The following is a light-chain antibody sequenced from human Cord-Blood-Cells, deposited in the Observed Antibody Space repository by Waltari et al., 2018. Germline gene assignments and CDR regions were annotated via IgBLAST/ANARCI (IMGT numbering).Light chain of an antibody. Sequence: QSALTQPASVSGSPGQPITTPCTGPSSDVGGYNYVSCYQQHPGKAPKLMIYDVSNRPSGVSNRFSGSKSGNTASLTISGLQAEDEADYYCSSYTSSSTLYVFGTGTKVTVL. CDR1: SSDVGGYNY. CDR3: SSYTSSSTLYV. CDR2: DVS. J-gene: IGLJ1*01. V-gene: IGLV2-14*03.